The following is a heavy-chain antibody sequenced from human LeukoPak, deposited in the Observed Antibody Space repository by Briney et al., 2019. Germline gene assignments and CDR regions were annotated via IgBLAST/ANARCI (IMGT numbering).Heavy chain of an antibody. V-gene: IGHV4-39*07. D-gene: IGHD5-18*01. CDR2: IYYSGST. J-gene: IGHJ3*02. CDR1: GGSISSSSYY. Sequence: PSETLSLTCTVSGGSISSSSYYWGWIRQPPGKGLEWIGSIYYSGSTYYNPSLKSRVTISVDTSKNQFSLKLSSVTAADTAVYYCARDFEYSYGPINDAFDIWGQGTMVTVSS. CDR3: ARDFEYSYGPINDAFDI.